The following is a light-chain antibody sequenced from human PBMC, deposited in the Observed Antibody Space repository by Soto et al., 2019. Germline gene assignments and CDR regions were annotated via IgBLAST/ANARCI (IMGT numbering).Light chain of an antibody. Sequence: QSVLTQPASVSGSPGQSITISCTGASSDVGGYNLVSWYQQYPGKAPKLMIYEVSNRPSGVSNRFSGSKSGNTASLTISGLQAEDAADYHCISYMDSGTLVFGTGTKVTV. V-gene: IGLV2-14*01. CDR2: EVS. CDR1: SSDVGGYNL. CDR3: ISYMDSGTLV. J-gene: IGLJ1*01.